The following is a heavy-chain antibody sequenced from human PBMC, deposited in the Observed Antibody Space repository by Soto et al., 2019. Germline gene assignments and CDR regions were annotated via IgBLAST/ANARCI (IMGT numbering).Heavy chain of an antibody. D-gene: IGHD6-25*01. CDR2: INHSGST. J-gene: IGHJ6*02. Sequence: PSETLSLACAVYGGSFSGYYCSWIRQPPGKGLEWIGEINHSGSTNYNPSLKSRVTISVDTSKNQFSLKLSSVTAADTAVYYCARGRRGYYYYYGMDVWGQGTTVTVSS. CDR3: ARGRRGYYYYYGMDV. CDR1: GGSFSGYY. V-gene: IGHV4-34*01.